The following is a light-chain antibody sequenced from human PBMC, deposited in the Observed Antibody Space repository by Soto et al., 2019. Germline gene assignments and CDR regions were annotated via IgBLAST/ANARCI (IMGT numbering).Light chain of an antibody. CDR2: EVN. V-gene: IGLV2-8*01. CDR3: SSHAGSNNLV. J-gene: IGLJ3*02. Sequence: QSALTQPPSASGSPGQSVTISCTGTSSDVGGYNYVSWYQQHPGKAPKLMIYEVNKRPSGVPDRFSGSKSGNTASLTVSGLQAEDEAGYYCSSHAGSNNLVFVGGTKLTVL. CDR1: SSDVGGYNY.